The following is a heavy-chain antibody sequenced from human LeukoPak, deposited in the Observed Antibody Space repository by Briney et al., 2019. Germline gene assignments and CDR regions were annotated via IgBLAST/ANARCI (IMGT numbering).Heavy chain of an antibody. CDR3: ARDQGDGYNRYFDN. Sequence: PSETLSLTCTVSGGSISSGGYHWSWIRQHPGKGLEWIGYIYYSGSTYYNPSLKSRVTISVDTSKNQFSLKLSSVTAADTAVYYCARDQGDGYNRYFDNWGHGTLFTVSS. V-gene: IGHV4-31*03. CDR1: GGSISSGGYH. CDR2: IYYSGST. J-gene: IGHJ4*01. D-gene: IGHD5-24*01.